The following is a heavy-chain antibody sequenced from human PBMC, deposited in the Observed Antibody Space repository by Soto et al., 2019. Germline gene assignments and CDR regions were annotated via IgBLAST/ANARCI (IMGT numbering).Heavy chain of an antibody. CDR1: GFTFSDHA. CDR2: ISGGGSGA. Sequence: EVPLLESGGGLVQPGGSLRLSCTASGFTFSDHAMTWVRQAPGKGLEWVSGISGGGSGAYYADSVKGRFTVSRANSKNTLFLQMDSLRAEDTAVYYCAIDPWWYTHWGQGTLVTVSS. D-gene: IGHD2-15*01. J-gene: IGHJ4*02. V-gene: IGHV3-23*01. CDR3: AIDPWWYTH.